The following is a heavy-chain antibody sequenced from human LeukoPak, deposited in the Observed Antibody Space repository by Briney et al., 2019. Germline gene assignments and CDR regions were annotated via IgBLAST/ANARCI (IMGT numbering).Heavy chain of an antibody. V-gene: IGHV1-69*05. J-gene: IGHJ4*02. D-gene: IGHD1-26*01. Sequence: ASVKVSCKASGDTFSSYAISWVRQAPGQGLEWMGGIIPIFGTANYAQKFQGRVTITTDESTSTAYMELSSLRSEDTAVYYCARGLVGAADYWGQGTLVTVSS. CDR2: IIPIFGTA. CDR1: GDTFSSYA. CDR3: ARGLVGAADY.